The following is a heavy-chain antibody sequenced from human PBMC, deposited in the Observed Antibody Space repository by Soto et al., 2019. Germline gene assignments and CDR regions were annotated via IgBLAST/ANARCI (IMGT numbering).Heavy chain of an antibody. CDR2: ISYDGSNK. CDR3: AKAHRYCSSTSCYYTPPHYYYYMDV. CDR1: GFTFSSYG. Sequence: GGSLRLSCAAPGFTFSSYGMHWVRQAPGKGLEWVAVISYDGSNKYYADSVKGRFTISRDDSKNTLYLQMNSLRAEDTAVYYCAKAHRYCSSTSCYYTPPHYYYYMDVWGKGTTVTVSS. J-gene: IGHJ6*03. D-gene: IGHD2-2*01. V-gene: IGHV3-30*18.